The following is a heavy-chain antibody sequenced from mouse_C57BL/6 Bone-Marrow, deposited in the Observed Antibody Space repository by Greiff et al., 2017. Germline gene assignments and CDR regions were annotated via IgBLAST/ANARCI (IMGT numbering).Heavy chain of an antibody. CDR1: GYTFTSYW. J-gene: IGHJ3*01. CDR2: IDPSDSET. Sequence: VQLQQSGAELVRPGSSVKLSCKASGYTFTSYWMHWVKQRPIQGLEWIGNIDPSDSETHYNQKFKDKATLTVDKSSSTAYMQLSSLTSEDSAVYDCARVYYGSSSWFAYWGQGTLVTVSA. V-gene: IGHV1-52*01. CDR3: ARVYYGSSSWFAY. D-gene: IGHD1-1*01.